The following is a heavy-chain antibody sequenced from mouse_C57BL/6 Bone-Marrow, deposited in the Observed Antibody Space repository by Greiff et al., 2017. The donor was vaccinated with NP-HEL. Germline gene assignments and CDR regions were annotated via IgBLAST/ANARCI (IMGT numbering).Heavy chain of an antibody. J-gene: IGHJ2*01. CDR1: GFNIKDDY. V-gene: IGHV14-4*01. CDR3: TTVVARAHYFDY. D-gene: IGHD1-1*01. CDR2: IDPENGDT. Sequence: VQLQQSGAELVRPRASVKLSCTASGFNIKDDYMHWVKQRPEQGLEWIGWIDPENGDTEYASKFQGKATITADTSSNTAYLQLSSLTSEDTAVYYCTTVVARAHYFDYWGQGTTLTVSS.